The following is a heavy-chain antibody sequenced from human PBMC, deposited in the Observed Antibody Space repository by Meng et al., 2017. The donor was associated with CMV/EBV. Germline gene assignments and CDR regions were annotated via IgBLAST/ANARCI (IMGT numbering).Heavy chain of an antibody. D-gene: IGHD1-26*01. CDR2: INPNSGGT. V-gene: IGHV1-2*02. CDR1: GYPFTGYY. J-gene: IGHJ4*02. Sequence: VSRVRSGAWVKKPGAYRKVPRKASGYPFTGYYMNWVRQAPGQGLEWMGWINPNSGGTNYAQKFQGRVTMTRDTSISTAYMELSRLRSDDTAVYYCAGVGAPAFDYWGQGTLVTVSS. CDR3: AGVGAPAFDY.